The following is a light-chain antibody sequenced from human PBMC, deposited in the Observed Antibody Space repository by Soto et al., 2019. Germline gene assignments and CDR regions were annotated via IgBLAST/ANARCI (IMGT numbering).Light chain of an antibody. J-gene: IGKJ2*01. CDR2: GAS. CDR3: QQYNNWPPYT. V-gene: IGKV3-15*01. CDR1: QSSSIN. Sequence: EIVMTQSPATLSLSPGERATLSCRASQSSSINLAWYQQKPGQAPRLLIYGASTRATGVPARFSGSGSGTEFTLTISSMQSEDFAVYHCQQYNNWPPYTFGQGTKLEI.